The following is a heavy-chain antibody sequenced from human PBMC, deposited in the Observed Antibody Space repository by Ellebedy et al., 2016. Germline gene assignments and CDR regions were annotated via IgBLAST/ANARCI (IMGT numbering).Heavy chain of an antibody. CDR1: GFTVSSSYI. CDR2: IYYSGST. D-gene: IGHD3-16*01. Sequence: SCAASGFTVSSSYISWIRQPPGKGLEWIGYIYYSGSTYYNPSLKSRVTISVDTSKNQFSLKLSSVTAADTAVYYCARDGRGSYVDYWGQGTLVTVSS. V-gene: IGHV4-30-4*01. CDR3: ARDGRGSYVDY. J-gene: IGHJ4*02.